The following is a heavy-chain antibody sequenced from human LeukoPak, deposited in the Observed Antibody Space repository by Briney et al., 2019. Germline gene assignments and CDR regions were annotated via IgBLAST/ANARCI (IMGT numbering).Heavy chain of an antibody. D-gene: IGHD6-13*01. Sequence: ASVKVSCKASGYTFTNYGISWVRQAPGQGGEWMGWISTYSGNTNYVQKLQGRVTMTTDTSTNTAYMELRSLRSDDTAVYYCARGRAAADDFDYWGQGTLVAVSS. V-gene: IGHV1-18*04. CDR3: ARGRAAADDFDY. J-gene: IGHJ4*02. CDR2: ISTYSGNT. CDR1: GYTFTNYG.